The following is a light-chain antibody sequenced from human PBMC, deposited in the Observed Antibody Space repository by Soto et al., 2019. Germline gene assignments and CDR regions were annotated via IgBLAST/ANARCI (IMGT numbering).Light chain of an antibody. Sequence: EIVLTQSPGTLSLSPGERVTLSCRASQSVSSNYLAWYQQIPGQAPRLLIYAASSRATGTPDRFSGSGYGTDFTLTISRLEPGDSAVYYCQQYGSSPLTFGGGTRVEIK. V-gene: IGKV3-20*01. CDR3: QQYGSSPLT. CDR2: AAS. CDR1: QSVSSNY. J-gene: IGKJ4*01.